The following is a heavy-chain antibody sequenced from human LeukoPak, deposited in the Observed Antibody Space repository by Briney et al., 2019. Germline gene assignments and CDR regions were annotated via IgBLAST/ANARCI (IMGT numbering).Heavy chain of an antibody. CDR1: GFTFTSSA. CDR2: IVVGSGNT. CDR3: AAAAGKRYYYYVDV. J-gene: IGHJ6*03. D-gene: IGHD6-13*01. V-gene: IGHV1-58*02. Sequence: ASVKVSCKASGFTFTSSAMQWVRQARGQRLEWIGWIVVGSGNTNYAQKFQERVTITRDMSTSTAYMGLSSLRSEDTAVYYCAAAAGKRYYYYVDVWGKGTTVTISS.